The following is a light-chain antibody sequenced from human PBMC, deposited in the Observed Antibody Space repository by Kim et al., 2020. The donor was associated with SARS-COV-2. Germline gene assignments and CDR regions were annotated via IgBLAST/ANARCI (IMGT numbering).Light chain of an antibody. CDR3: MQALQTPYT. CDR1: QRLLHSDGYNY. Sequence: EPASISCRSSQRLLHSDGYNYLDWYLQKPGQSPQLLIYLGSNRASGVPDRFSGSGSGTDFTLKINRVEAEDVGVYYCMQALQTPYTFGQGTKLEI. V-gene: IGKV2-28*01. CDR2: LGS. J-gene: IGKJ2*01.